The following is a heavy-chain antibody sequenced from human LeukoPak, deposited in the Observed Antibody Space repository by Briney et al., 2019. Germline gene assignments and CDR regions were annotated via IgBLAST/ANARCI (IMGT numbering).Heavy chain of an antibody. Sequence: SETLSLTCTVSGGSISSSSYYWGWIRQPPGKGLEWIGSIYYSGSTYYNPSLKSRVTISVDTSKNQFSLKLSSVTAADTAVYYCARHGLHAYYAHYWGQGTLVTVSS. V-gene: IGHV4-39*01. CDR1: GGSISSSSYY. CDR3: ARHGLHAYYAHY. CDR2: IYYSGST. J-gene: IGHJ4*02. D-gene: IGHD1-26*01.